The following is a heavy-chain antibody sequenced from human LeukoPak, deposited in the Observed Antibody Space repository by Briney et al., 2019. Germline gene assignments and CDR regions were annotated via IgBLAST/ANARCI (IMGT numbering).Heavy chain of an antibody. V-gene: IGHV3-48*02. Sequence: GGSLRLSCATSGFSFTDYPMNWVRQAPGKGLEWISNIRATAEGAKYAYYADSVKGRVTISREDGKNTLYLHMTSLRDDDTAVYYCATDQRYAFDYWGQGILVTVSS. CDR2: IRATAEGAKYA. D-gene: IGHD3-9*01. CDR3: ATDQRYAFDY. CDR1: GFSFTDYP. J-gene: IGHJ4*02.